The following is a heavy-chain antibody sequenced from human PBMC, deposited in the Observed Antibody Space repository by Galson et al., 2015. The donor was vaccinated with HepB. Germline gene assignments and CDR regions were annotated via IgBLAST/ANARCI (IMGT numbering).Heavy chain of an antibody. CDR2: ISGSGGTT. V-gene: IGHV3-23*01. J-gene: IGHJ6*02. D-gene: IGHD3-22*01. CDR1: GFTLSSHA. Sequence: SLRLSCAASGFTLSSHAMNWVRQAPGKGLEWVSVISGSGGTTYYADSVKGRFTISRDNSKNTLYLQMNTLRAEDTAVYYCAKTVVPYYYHGMDVWGQGTTVTVSS. CDR3: AKTVVPYYYHGMDV.